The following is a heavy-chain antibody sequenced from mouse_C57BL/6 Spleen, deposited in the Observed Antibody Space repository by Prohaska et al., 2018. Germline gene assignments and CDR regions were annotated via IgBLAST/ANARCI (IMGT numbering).Heavy chain of an antibody. J-gene: IGHJ3*01. D-gene: IGHD1-1*01. V-gene: IGHV1-50*01. Sequence: QVQLQQPGAELVKPGASVKLSCKASGYTFTSYWRQWVKQRPGQGLEWIGEIDPSDSYTNYNQKFKGKATLTVDTSSSTAYMQLSSLTSEDSAVYYCAREGYGSSWFAYWGQGTLVTVSA. CDR1: GYTFTSYW. CDR2: IDPSDSYT. CDR3: AREGYGSSWFAY.